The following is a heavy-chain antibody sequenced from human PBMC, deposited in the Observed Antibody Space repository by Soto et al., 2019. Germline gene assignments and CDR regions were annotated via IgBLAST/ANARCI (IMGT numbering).Heavy chain of an antibody. CDR2: IFYTGGT. J-gene: IGHJ6*02. D-gene: IGHD3-22*01. Sequence: LSLTCPVSGGSISSSSYYWAWIRQPPGKGLEWIGSIFYTGGTYYNPSLKSRITMSADMSKNQFSLNLSSVTAADAAVYYCSTFSSGFYGMDVWGQGTTVTVSS. CDR3: STFSSGFYGMDV. CDR1: GGSISSSSYY. V-gene: IGHV4-39*01.